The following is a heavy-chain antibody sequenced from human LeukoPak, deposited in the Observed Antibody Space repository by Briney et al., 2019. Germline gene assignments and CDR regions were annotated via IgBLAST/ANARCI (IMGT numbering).Heavy chain of an antibody. D-gene: IGHD4-23*01. J-gene: IGHJ6*02. Sequence: ASVKVSCKASGYTFTDYFMHWVRQVPGQGLEWMGCINVYIGGAHYARKFQDRLSMTRDTSISTAYLQWSSLKASDTAMYYCARLGGNSNYYYGMDVWGQGTTVTVSS. CDR1: GYTFTDYF. V-gene: IGHV1-2*02. CDR2: INVYIGGA. CDR3: ARLGGNSNYYYGMDV.